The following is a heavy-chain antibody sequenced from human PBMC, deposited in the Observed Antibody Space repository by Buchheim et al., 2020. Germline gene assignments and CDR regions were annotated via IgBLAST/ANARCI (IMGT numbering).Heavy chain of an antibody. CDR1: GFTFSSYS. Sequence: EVQLVESGGGLVKPGGSLRLSCAASGFTFSSYSMNWVRQAPGKGLEWVSSISSSSSYIYYADSVKGRFTLSRDNAKNSLYLQMNSLRAEDTAVYYCARVLTNIAVAGRGPMDVWGKGTT. CDR2: ISSSSSYI. V-gene: IGHV3-21*01. J-gene: IGHJ6*03. D-gene: IGHD6-19*01. CDR3: ARVLTNIAVAGRGPMDV.